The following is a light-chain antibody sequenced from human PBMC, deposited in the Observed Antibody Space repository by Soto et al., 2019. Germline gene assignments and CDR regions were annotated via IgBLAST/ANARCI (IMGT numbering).Light chain of an antibody. J-gene: IGLJ2*01. Sequence: QSVLTQPPSVSAAPGHKVTISCSGSSSNIGGNHVSWYQQVPGAAPRFLIFDNNERHSGIPDRFSGSKSGTSATLDITGLPSGDEADYYWGTWDWSLGGLVLGGGTKLTVL. V-gene: IGLV1-51*01. CDR2: DNN. CDR1: SSNIGGNH. CDR3: GTWDWSLGGLV.